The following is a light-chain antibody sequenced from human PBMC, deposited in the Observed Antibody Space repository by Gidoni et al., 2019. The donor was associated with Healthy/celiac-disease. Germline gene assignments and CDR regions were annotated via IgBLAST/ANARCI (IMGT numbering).Light chain of an antibody. V-gene: IGKV1-5*03. J-gene: IGKJ1*01. CDR2: KAS. CDR3: QQYNNYSSWT. Sequence: DIQMIKYASTLPAFVGGRVTITCRASQRISSWLAWYQQKPGKAPKLLIYKASSLESGVPSRFSGSGSGTEFTLTISSLQPDDFATYYCQQYNNYSSWTFGQGTKVEIK. CDR1: QRISSW.